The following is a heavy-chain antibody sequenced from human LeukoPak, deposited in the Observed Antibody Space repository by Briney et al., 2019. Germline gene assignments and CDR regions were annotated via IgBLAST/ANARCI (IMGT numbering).Heavy chain of an antibody. CDR3: ARSGTAMASEFDY. J-gene: IGHJ4*02. Sequence: SETLSLTCTVSGGSISSGSYYWSWIRQPAGKGLEWIGRIYTSGSTYSNPSLRSRVTISVDTSKNQFSLKLSSVTAADTAVYYCARSGTAMASEFDYWGQGTLVTVSS. CDR2: IYTSGST. V-gene: IGHV4-61*02. D-gene: IGHD5-18*01. CDR1: GGSISSGSYY.